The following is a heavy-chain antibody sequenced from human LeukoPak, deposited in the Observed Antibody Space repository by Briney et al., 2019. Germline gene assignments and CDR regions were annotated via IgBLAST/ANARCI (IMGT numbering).Heavy chain of an antibody. CDR2: ISSNGGST. Sequence: SGGSLRLSCSASGFTFSSYAMHWVRQAPGKGLEFVSAISSNGGSTYYADSVKGRFTISRDNSKNALYLQMSSLRAEDTAMYYCVKALKSSDCAYQTWYHFDYWGQGTLVTVSS. V-gene: IGHV3-64D*06. CDR1: GFTFSSYA. D-gene: IGHD2-21*02. J-gene: IGHJ4*02. CDR3: VKALKSSDCAYQTWYHFDY.